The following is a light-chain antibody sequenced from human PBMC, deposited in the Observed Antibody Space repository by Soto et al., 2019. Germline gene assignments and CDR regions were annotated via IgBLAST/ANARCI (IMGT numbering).Light chain of an antibody. V-gene: IGLV1-47*01. J-gene: IGLJ1*01. CDR1: NSRSGSNY. Sequence: SVLPQPPSASGIPGQRVTISCSTSNSRSGSNYVYWYQQLPGAAPKLLIYRNDQRPSGVPDRFSGSKSGTSASLAISGLRSEDEGDYFCAKWDDSLRVYVFGSGTKVTVL. CDR3: AKWDDSLRVYV. CDR2: RND.